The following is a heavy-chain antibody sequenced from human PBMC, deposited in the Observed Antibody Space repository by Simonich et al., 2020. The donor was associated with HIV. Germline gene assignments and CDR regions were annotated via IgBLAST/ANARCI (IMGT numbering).Heavy chain of an antibody. D-gene: IGHD3-16*01. J-gene: IGHJ4*02. CDR2: ISYDGSNK. CDR3: ASGGSISSVWADDY. V-gene: IGHV3-30*07. CDR1: GFTFSSYA. Sequence: QVQLVESGGGVVQPGRSLRLSCAASGFTFSSYAMHWVRQAPGKGLEWVAVISYDGSNKYHADSVEGRFTISRDNSKNTLYLQMNSLRAEDTAVYYCASGGSISSVWADDYWGQGTLVTVSS.